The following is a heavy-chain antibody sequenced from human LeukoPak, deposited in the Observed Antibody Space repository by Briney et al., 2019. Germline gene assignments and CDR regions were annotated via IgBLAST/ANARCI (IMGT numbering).Heavy chain of an antibody. V-gene: IGHV4-39*07. Sequence: PSETLSLTCTVSGGSISSSSYYWGWIRQPPGKGLEWIGSIYYSGTAYYNRSLKSRVTISVDTSKNQFSLKLSSVTAADTAVYYCARAPISMTTVNWGYCFDYWGQGTLVTVSS. CDR2: IYYSGTA. J-gene: IGHJ4*02. CDR3: ARAPISMTTVNWGYCFDY. D-gene: IGHD4-17*01. CDR1: GGSISSSSYY.